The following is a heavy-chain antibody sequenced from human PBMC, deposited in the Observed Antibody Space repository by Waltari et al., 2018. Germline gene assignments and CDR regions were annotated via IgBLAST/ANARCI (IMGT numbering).Heavy chain of an antibody. Sequence: QVQLQESGPGLVKPSGTLSLICAVSGDSVTTSPYYWTWIRQPPGKGLEYIGYISHSGETNYKPSLEGRVTISVDISKNPFSLKGDSVIAADTAVYYCARGPVRLYDSSGFFSTWGQGTPVTVSS. CDR2: ISHSGET. CDR1: GDSVTTSPYY. J-gene: IGHJ4*02. D-gene: IGHD3-22*01. CDR3: ARGPVRLYDSSGFFST. V-gene: IGHV4-61*03.